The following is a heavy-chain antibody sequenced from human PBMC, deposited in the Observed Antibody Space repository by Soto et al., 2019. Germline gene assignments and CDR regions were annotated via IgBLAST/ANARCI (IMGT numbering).Heavy chain of an antibody. D-gene: IGHD3-10*01. CDR3: VKVRWIDY. J-gene: IGHJ4*02. V-gene: IGHV3-64D*06. Sequence: LRLSCSASGFTFSNYTIHWVRQAPGKGLEYVSSISSNVDITYYADSVKGRFTISRDNSKNTLSLQMSSLRAEDTAVYSCVKVRWIDYWGQEALVTVSS. CDR2: ISSNVDIT. CDR1: GFTFSNYT.